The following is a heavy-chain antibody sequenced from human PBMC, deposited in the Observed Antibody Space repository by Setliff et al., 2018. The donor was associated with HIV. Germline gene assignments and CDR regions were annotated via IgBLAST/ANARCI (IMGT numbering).Heavy chain of an antibody. CDR1: AVSIGGYS. CDR3: ARHGTWNSQGFHFDY. J-gene: IGHJ4*02. V-gene: IGHV4-4*09. D-gene: IGHD1-7*01. Sequence: PSETLSLTCTVSAVSIGGYSWSWIRQSPGKGLEWIGSIYSTDTTNHNPSLESRVTISVDKSKNQFSLKLNSVTAADTVVYYCARHGTWNSQGFHFDYWGQGTPVTVSS. CDR2: IYSTDTT.